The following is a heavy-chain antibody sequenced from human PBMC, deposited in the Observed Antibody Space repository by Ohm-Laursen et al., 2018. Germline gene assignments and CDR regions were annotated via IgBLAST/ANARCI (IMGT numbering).Heavy chain of an antibody. J-gene: IGHJ4*02. CDR3: ARVLRFGEMDY. CDR1: GFTFSSYG. D-gene: IGHD3-10*01. Sequence: SLRLSCSASGFTFSSYGMHWVRQAPGKGLEWVAVIWYDGSNKYYADSVKGRFTISRDNSKNTLYLQMNSLRAEDTAVYYCARVLRFGEMDYWGQGTLVTVSS. CDR2: IWYDGSNK. V-gene: IGHV3-33*01.